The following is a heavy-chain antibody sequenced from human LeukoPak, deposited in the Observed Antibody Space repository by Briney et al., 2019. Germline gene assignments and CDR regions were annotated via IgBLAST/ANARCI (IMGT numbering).Heavy chain of an antibody. D-gene: IGHD2/OR15-2a*01. CDR3: ARVSFCPRCHFDY. J-gene: IGHJ4*02. CDR1: RFTFSNYW. Sequence: GGSLRLSCAVSRFTFSNYWMSWVRRAPGKGLEWVANINQDGSEKYYVDSVKGRFTISRDNAKNSLYLQMNSLRAEDTAVYYCARVSFCPRCHFDYWGQGTLVTVSS. V-gene: IGHV3-7*02. CDR2: INQDGSEK.